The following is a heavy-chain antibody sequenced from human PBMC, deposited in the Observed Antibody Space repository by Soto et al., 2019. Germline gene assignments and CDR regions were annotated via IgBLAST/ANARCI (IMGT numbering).Heavy chain of an antibody. CDR3: ARGGYTAIGQDYFDY. Sequence: QVQLQESGPGLVKPSQTLSLTCTVSGGSISSGGYYWSWISQHPGNGLEWIGYIYYSGSTYYNPSLKSRVTVSGDTSKNQFSLKLSSVTAADTAVYYCARGGYTAIGQDYFDYWGQGTLVTVSS. V-gene: IGHV4-31*03. CDR2: IYYSGST. J-gene: IGHJ4*02. D-gene: IGHD5-18*01. CDR1: GGSISSGGYY.